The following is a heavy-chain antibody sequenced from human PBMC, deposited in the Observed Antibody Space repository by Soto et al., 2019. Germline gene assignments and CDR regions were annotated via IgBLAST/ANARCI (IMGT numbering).Heavy chain of an antibody. CDR1: GFTFSSYG. Sequence: QVQLVESGGGVVQPGRSLRLSCAASGFTFSSYGMHWVRQAPGKGLEWVAVISYDGSNKYYADSVKGRFTISRDNSKNTLYLQMNSLRAEDTAVYYCANDPKLGITGYFDYWGQGTLVTVSS. CDR2: ISYDGSNK. V-gene: IGHV3-30*18. J-gene: IGHJ4*02. CDR3: ANDPKLGITGYFDY. D-gene: IGHD7-27*01.